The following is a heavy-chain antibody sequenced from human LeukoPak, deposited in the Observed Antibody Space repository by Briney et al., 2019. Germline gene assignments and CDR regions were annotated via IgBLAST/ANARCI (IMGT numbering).Heavy chain of an antibody. CDR3: ARAVAGTGYAFDI. Sequence: GGSLRLSCAASGFTFSGYSLNWVRQAPGKGLEWISYISTAGTTVYYADSVKGRFAISRDNAKNSLYLQMNSLRVEDTAVYYCARAVAGTGYAFDIWGQGTMVTVSS. J-gene: IGHJ3*02. D-gene: IGHD6-19*01. CDR1: GFTFSGYS. CDR2: ISTAGTTV. V-gene: IGHV3-48*04.